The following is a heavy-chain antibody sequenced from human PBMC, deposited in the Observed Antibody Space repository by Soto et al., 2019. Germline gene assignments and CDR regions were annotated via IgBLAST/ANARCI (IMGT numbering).Heavy chain of an antibody. CDR1: GYTLTELS. J-gene: IGHJ4*02. Sequence: GASVKVSCKVSGYTLTELSMHWVRQAPGKGLEWMGGSDPEDGETIYAQKFQGRVTMTEDTSTDTAYMGLSSLRSEDTAVYYCATERKYGSGSYPFDYWGQGTLVTVSS. CDR2: SDPEDGET. V-gene: IGHV1-24*01. D-gene: IGHD3-10*01. CDR3: ATERKYGSGSYPFDY.